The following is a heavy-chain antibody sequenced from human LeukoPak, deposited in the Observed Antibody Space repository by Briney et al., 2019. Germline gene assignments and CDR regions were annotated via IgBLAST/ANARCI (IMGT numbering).Heavy chain of an antibody. CDR2: IYPGDSDT. J-gene: IGHJ4*02. V-gene: IGHV5-51*01. Sequence: GESLQISCKGSGYSFTSYWIAWVRQMPGKGLEWMGIIYPGDSDTRYSPSFQGQVTISADKSISTAYLQWSRLSLKASDTAMYYCARHGSGRGLDYWGQGTLVTVSS. CDR3: ARHGSGRGLDY. CDR1: GYSFTSYW. D-gene: IGHD6-19*01.